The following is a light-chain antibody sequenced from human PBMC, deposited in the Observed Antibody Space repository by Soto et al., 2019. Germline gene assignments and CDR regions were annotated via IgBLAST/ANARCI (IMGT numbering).Light chain of an antibody. Sequence: EIVMTQSPATLSVSPGERVTLSCRASQSVSSDLAWYQHKPGQAPRLLIYGASTRATGTPARFSGSGSGTEFSLSISSLQSEDFAVYYCLQYNHWPPKQYTFGQGTKLEIK. V-gene: IGKV3-15*01. CDR3: LQYNHWPPKQYT. J-gene: IGKJ2*01. CDR1: QSVSSD. CDR2: GAS.